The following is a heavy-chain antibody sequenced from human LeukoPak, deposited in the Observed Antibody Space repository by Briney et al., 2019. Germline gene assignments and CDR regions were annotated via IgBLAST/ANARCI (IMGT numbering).Heavy chain of an antibody. Sequence: GGFLRLSCAASGFTFSTYAMHWVRRAPGKGLEWVAVISYDGNDEFYADSVKGRLTISRDNSKNTLYLQMNDLRAEDTAVYYAARGRLYYGSGSPTDFEYWGQGTLVTVSS. V-gene: IGHV3-30-3*01. CDR1: GFTFSTYA. CDR3: ARGRLYYGSGSPTDFEY. D-gene: IGHD3-10*01. J-gene: IGHJ4*02. CDR2: ISYDGNDE.